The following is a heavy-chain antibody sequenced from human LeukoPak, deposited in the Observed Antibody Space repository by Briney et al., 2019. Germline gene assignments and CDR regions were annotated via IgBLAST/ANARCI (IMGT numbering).Heavy chain of an antibody. Sequence: SETLSLTCTVSVDSISGYYWSWIRQPPGKGLEWIGYMYYSGNTNYNPSLKSRVTISVDTSKNQFSLKLSSVTAADTAVYYCAREDYCSGGSCYSGYFQHWGQGTLVTVSS. CDR1: VDSISGYY. J-gene: IGHJ1*01. CDR2: MYYSGNT. D-gene: IGHD2-15*01. CDR3: AREDYCSGGSCYSGYFQH. V-gene: IGHV4-59*01.